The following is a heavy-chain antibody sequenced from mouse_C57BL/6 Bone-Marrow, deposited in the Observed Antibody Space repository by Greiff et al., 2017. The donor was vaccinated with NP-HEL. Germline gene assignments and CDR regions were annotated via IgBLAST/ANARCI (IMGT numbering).Heavy chain of an antibody. Sequence: VQLQQSGAELVRPGASVKLSCTASGFNFTDDYMHWVKQRPEQGLEWIGWIDPENGGTEYASKFQGKATLTADTSSNTAYLQLSSLTSEDTAVDCCTTGGAPDYFDYGGQGTALTVSA. CDR3: TTGGAPDYFDY. J-gene: IGHJ2*01. CDR2: IDPENGGT. CDR1: GFNFTDDY. V-gene: IGHV14-4*01. D-gene: IGHD1-1*02.